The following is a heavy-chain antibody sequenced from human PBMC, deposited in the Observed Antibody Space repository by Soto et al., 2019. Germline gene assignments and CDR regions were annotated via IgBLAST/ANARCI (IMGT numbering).Heavy chain of an antibody. J-gene: IGHJ6*02. CDR3: ARDGREASGMDV. Sequence: SETLSLTCTVSAGSISSHYWSWDRQAPGKGLEWIGHIYYRGSTSYNPSLRSRSTISVDTSNNQFSLKLNSVTTADTAVYYCARDGREASGMDVWGQGTKVTVSS. D-gene: IGHD1-26*01. CDR1: AGSISSHY. V-gene: IGHV4-59*11. CDR2: IYYRGST.